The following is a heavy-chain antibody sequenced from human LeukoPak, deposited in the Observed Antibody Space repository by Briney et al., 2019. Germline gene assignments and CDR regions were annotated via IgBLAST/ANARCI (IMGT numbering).Heavy chain of an antibody. Sequence: LPGGSLRLSCAASGFTFSSYAMHWVRQAPGKGLEWVAVISYDGSNKYYADSVKGRFTISRDNSKNTLYLQMNSLRAEDTAVYYCAREFGTGEQWLVHVFVRDWGFDPWGQGTLVTVSS. CDR2: ISYDGSNK. V-gene: IGHV3-30-3*01. CDR1: GFTFSSYA. D-gene: IGHD6-19*01. J-gene: IGHJ5*02. CDR3: AREFGTGEQWLVHVFVRDWGFDP.